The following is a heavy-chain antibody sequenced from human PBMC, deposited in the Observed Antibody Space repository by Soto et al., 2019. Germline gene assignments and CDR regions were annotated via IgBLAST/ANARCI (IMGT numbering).Heavy chain of an antibody. CDR1: GVPFSAAW. D-gene: IGHD3-10*01. J-gene: IGHJ4*02. V-gene: IGHV3-15*07. Sequence: EVHLVESGGGLVKPGESLRLSCTLSGVPFSAAWMNWVRQAPGKGLEWVGRIKSRGGGGTTHYAAPVQGRFTISRDGSRTTLYLQMNSLKTEDTAIYYCTYQGDFYGRLDSWAQGTLVTVSS. CDR2: IKSRGGGGTT. CDR3: TYQGDFYGRLDS.